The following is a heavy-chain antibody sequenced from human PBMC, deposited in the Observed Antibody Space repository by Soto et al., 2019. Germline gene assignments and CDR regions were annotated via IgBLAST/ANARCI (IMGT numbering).Heavy chain of an antibody. CDR1: RFTFSNAW. J-gene: IGHJ4*02. V-gene: IGHV3-15*01. Sequence: GGSLRLSCAASRFTFSNAWMNWVRQAPGKGLEWVGRIKRNSDGGTMEIAAPVKGRFSISRDDSKNTVYLQMNALKTEDTAVYYCTKVQLWASYLDYCGQGPLVTVYS. CDR3: TKVQLWASYLDY. CDR2: IKRNSDGGTM. D-gene: IGHD5-18*01.